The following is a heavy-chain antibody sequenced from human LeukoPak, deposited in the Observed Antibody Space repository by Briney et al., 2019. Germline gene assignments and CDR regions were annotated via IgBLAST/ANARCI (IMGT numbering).Heavy chain of an antibody. J-gene: IGHJ4*02. Sequence: GGSLRLSCAASAFTFSDYYMSWIRQAPGKGLEWVSYISSSGSTIYCADSVKGRFTISRDNAKNSLYLQMNSLRAEDTAVYYCASNCGGDCYSLDYWGQGTLVTVSS. D-gene: IGHD2-21*02. CDR2: ISSSGSTI. V-gene: IGHV3-11*01. CDR1: AFTFSDYY. CDR3: ASNCGGDCYSLDY.